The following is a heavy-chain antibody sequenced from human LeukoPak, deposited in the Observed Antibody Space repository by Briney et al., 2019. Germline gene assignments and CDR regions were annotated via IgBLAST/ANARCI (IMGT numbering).Heavy chain of an antibody. CDR2: INHSGST. V-gene: IGHV4-34*01. J-gene: IGHJ3*02. Sequence: SETLSLTCAVYGGSFSGYYWSWIRQPPGKGLEWIGEINHSGSTNYNPSLKSRVTISVDTSKTPFSLKLSSVTAADTAVYYCARGGPRDAFDIWGQGTMVTVSS. CDR1: GGSFSGYY. CDR3: ARGGPRDAFDI.